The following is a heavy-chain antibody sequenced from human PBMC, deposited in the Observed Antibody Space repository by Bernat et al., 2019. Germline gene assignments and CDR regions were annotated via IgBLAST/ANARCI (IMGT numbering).Heavy chain of an antibody. CDR2: IYSGGST. CDR1: GFTVSSNY. J-gene: IGHJ6*02. V-gene: IGHV3-66*01. D-gene: IGHD3-3*01. Sequence: EVQLVESGGGLVQPGGSLRLSCAASGFTVSSNYMSWVRQAPGKGLEWGSVIYSGGSTYYADSVKGRFTISRDNSKNTLYLQMNSLRAEDTAVYYCARDIPPLLEWLLPSYYYYGMDVWGQGTTVTVSS. CDR3: ARDIPPLLEWLLPSYYYYGMDV.